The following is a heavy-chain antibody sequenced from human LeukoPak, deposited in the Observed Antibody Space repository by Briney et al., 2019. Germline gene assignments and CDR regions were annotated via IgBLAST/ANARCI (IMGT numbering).Heavy chain of an antibody. D-gene: IGHD5-12*01. J-gene: IGHJ4*02. CDR2: IYSSGNT. CDR3: AKSNGYGLIDY. CDR1: GASISSSNCY. V-gene: IGHV4-39*01. Sequence: PSETLSLTCAVSGASISSSNCYWGWVRQSPGKGLEWIGNIYSSGNTYYNASLKSRVTMYIDTSKNQFSLKLSSVTAADTAMYYCAKSNGYGLIDYWGQGTLVTVSS.